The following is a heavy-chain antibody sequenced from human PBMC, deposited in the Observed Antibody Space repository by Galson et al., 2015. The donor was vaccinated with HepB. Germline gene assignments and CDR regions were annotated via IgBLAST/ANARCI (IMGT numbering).Heavy chain of an antibody. D-gene: IGHD3-3*01. CDR2: INAGNGNT. CDR1: GYTFTSYA. Sequence: SVKVSCKASGYTFTSYAMHWVRQAPGQRLEWMGWINAGNGNTKYSQKFQGRVTITRDTSASTAYMELSSLRSEDTAVYYCARGWVYDFWSGYPNWFDPWGQGTLVTVSS. V-gene: IGHV1-3*01. J-gene: IGHJ5*02. CDR3: ARGWVYDFWSGYPNWFDP.